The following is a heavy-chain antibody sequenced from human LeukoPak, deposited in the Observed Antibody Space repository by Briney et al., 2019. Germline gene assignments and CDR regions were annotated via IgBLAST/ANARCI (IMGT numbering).Heavy chain of an antibody. V-gene: IGHV1-18*04. CDR2: ISTYNGNT. D-gene: IGHD6-13*01. Sequence: ASVKVSCKASGYTFTNNYLHWVRQAPGQGLEWMGWISTYNGNTNYAQKLQDRVTMTTDTSTSTAYMELRSLRSDDTAVYYCARVGRIAAAGLTALDYWGHGTLVTVSS. CDR1: GYTFTNNY. CDR3: ARVGRIAAAGLTALDY. J-gene: IGHJ4*01.